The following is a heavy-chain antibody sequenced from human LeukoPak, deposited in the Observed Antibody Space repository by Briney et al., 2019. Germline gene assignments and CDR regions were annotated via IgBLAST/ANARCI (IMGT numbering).Heavy chain of an antibody. D-gene: IGHD6-19*01. CDR1: GFTVSNNQ. CDR3: ARGGGAVSLDH. J-gene: IGHJ4*02. CDR2: IYGGGST. V-gene: IGHV3-53*01. Sequence: GGSLRLSCAASGFTVSNNQMTWVRQAPGKGLEWVSVIYGGGSTYYADSVKGRFTISRDNSKNTLYLQMSSLRAEDTAVYYCARGGGAVSLDHWGQGTLVAASS.